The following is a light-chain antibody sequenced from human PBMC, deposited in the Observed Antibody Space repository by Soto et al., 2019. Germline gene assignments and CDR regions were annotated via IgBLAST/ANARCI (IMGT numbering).Light chain of an antibody. CDR1: QSVTSNY. Sequence: EIVLTQSPGTLSLSPGERATLSCGASQSVTSNYLAWYQQKPGQAPRLLIFGASTRATGIPDRFSGSGSGTDFTLTISRLEPEDFAVYYCQHYYKSYTPFGPGTKVDIX. J-gene: IGKJ1*01. CDR3: QHYYKSYTP. CDR2: GAS. V-gene: IGKV3-20*01.